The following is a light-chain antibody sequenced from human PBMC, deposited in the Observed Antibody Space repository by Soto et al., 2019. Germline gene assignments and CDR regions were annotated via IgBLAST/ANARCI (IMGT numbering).Light chain of an antibody. CDR3: CSQVGSGLLDVF. J-gene: IGLJ2*01. V-gene: IGLV2-23*01. Sequence: QSVLTQPASVSGSPGQSITISCTGSSSDVVNIYLVSWYQQHPGRAPKLMIYEGNKRPPGLSPRFFGSWSGNTASLTISGLQAEEEAEDYYCSQVGSGLLDVFFGGGTKLTVL. CDR1: SSDVVNIYL. CDR2: EGN.